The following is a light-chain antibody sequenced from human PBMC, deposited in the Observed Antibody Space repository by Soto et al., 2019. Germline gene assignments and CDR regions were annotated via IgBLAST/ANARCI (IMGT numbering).Light chain of an antibody. V-gene: IGKV1-5*03. Sequence: DIQMTQSPSTLSASVGDRVSITCRARQSISSWLAWYQQKPGKAPKLLIYKASSLEVGVPSRFSGSGSGTEFTLTISSLQPDDFATYYCQQYNSYPYTFGQGTKLEIK. CDR3: QQYNSYPYT. J-gene: IGKJ2*01. CDR2: KAS. CDR1: QSISSW.